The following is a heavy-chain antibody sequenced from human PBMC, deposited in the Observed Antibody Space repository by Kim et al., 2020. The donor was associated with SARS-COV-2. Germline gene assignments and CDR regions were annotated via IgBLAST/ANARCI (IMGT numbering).Heavy chain of an antibody. Sequence: GGSLRLSCAASAFTFSNYWMSWVRQAPGKGLEWVAVIKPDGSNKHYVDSVKGRFTISRDNAKASLYLQMNSLRAEDTAVYYCARYQRPFDYWGQGTLVTV. D-gene: IGHD2-2*01. J-gene: IGHJ4*02. CDR1: AFTFSNYW. V-gene: IGHV3-7*03. CDR3: ARYQRPFDY. CDR2: IKPDGSNK.